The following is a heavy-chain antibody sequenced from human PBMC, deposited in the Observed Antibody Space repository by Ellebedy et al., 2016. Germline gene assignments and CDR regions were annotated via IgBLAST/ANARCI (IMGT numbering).Heavy chain of an antibody. J-gene: IGHJ4*02. Sequence: GGSLRLXCAASGFSLSSYGMHWVRQAPGKGLEWVAVVLYNGDDKYYADSGKGRFTISRDISKNTLNLHMSSLRPEDTAVYYCAKERSTGGFDYWGQGTRVTVSS. CDR2: VLYNGDDK. CDR3: AKERSTGGFDY. CDR1: GFSLSSYG. D-gene: IGHD7-27*01. V-gene: IGHV3-30*18.